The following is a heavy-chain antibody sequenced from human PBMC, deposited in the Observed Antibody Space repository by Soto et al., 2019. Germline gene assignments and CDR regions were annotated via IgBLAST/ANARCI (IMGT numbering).Heavy chain of an antibody. Sequence: QVQLQQWGAGLLKPSETLSLTCAVYGGSFSGYYWSWIRQPPGKGLEWIGEINHSGSTNYNPSLKSRVTISVDTSKNQFSLKLSSVTAADTAVYYCARERYYDFWSGYYPYYYYGMDVWGQGTTVTVSS. CDR1: GGSFSGYY. CDR2: INHSGST. J-gene: IGHJ6*02. D-gene: IGHD3-3*01. CDR3: ARERYYDFWSGYYPYYYYGMDV. V-gene: IGHV4-34*01.